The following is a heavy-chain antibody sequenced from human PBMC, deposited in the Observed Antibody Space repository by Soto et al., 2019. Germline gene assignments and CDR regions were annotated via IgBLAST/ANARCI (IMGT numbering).Heavy chain of an antibody. J-gene: IGHJ6*02. Sequence: GGSLRLSCVGSGSTVSDYGVHWVRQAPGKGLEWVALISFDGSEEYYADSVRGRFTLSRDNSKDNIYLEMNGLRPEDSAVYYCAKSAGAYRHQYIGMDVWGQGTTVTVSS. CDR1: GSTVSDYG. CDR3: AKSAGAYRHQYIGMDV. D-gene: IGHD3-16*02. CDR2: ISFDGSEE. V-gene: IGHV3-30*18.